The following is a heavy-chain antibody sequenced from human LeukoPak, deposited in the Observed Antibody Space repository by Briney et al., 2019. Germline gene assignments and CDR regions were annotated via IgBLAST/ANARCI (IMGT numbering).Heavy chain of an antibody. J-gene: IGHJ4*02. D-gene: IGHD1-7*01. CDR2: IIPIFGTA. V-gene: IGHV1-69*13. CDR3: ARDGYNWNYKAFDY. CDR1: GYTFTGHY. Sequence: PWASVKVSCKASGYTFTGHYLHWVRQAPGQGLEWMGGIIPIFGTANYAQKFQGRVTITADESTSTAYMELSSLRSEDTAVYYCARDGYNWNYKAFDYWGQGTLVTVSS.